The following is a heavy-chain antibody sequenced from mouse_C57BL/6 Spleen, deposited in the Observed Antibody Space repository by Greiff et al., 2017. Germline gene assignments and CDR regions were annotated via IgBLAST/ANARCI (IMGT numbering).Heavy chain of an antibody. CDR3: ARLTEDAMDY. Sequence: EVQVVESGGDLVKPGGSLKLSCAASGFTFSSYGMSWVRQTPDKRLEWVATISSGGSYTYYPDSVKGRFTISRDNAKNTLYLQMSSLKSEDTAMYYCARLTEDAMDYWGQGTSVTVSS. CDR1: GFTFSSYG. J-gene: IGHJ4*01. D-gene: IGHD4-1*01. V-gene: IGHV5-6*01. CDR2: ISSGGSYT.